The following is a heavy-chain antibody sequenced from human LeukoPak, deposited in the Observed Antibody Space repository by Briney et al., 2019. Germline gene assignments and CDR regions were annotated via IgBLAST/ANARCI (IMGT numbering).Heavy chain of an antibody. CDR3: ARDILVGPFAWELGDY. V-gene: IGHV3-21*01. D-gene: IGHD1-26*01. Sequence: GGSLRLSCAASGFTFSNAWMNWVRQAPGKGLEWVSSISSSSSYIYYADSVKGRFTISRDNAKNSLYLQMNSLRAEDTAVYYCARDILVGPFAWELGDYWGQGTLVTVSS. CDR1: GFTFSNAW. CDR2: ISSSSSYI. J-gene: IGHJ4*02.